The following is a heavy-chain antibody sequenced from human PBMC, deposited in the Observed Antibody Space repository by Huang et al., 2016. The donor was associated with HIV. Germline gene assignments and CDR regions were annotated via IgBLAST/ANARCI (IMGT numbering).Heavy chain of an antibody. V-gene: IGHV3-30*02. J-gene: IGHJ4*02. CDR2: IRYDGNNY. CDR1: GFTFGSFG. D-gene: IGHD3-3*01. CDR3: AKDLTYTFGRHFDY. Sequence: QVQLVESGGGVVQPGGSLRLSCTASGFTFGSFGMHWFRQAPGKGLEWLAFIRYDGNNYYYADSVRGRFTISRDNSKDTLYLQMNRLRPDDSAVYYCAKDLTYTFGRHFDYWGRGTLVTVSS.